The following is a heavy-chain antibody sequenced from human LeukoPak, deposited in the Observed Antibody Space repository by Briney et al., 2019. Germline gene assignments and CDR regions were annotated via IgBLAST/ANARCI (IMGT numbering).Heavy chain of an antibody. CDR2: ISSSSSTI. V-gene: IGHV3-48*01. D-gene: IGHD3-22*01. CDR3: ARVRYYDSSGYGYYYYMDV. Sequence: GGSLRLSCAASGFTFSSYGMHWVRQAPGKGLEWVSYISSSSSTIYYADSVKGRFTISRDNAKNSLYLQMNSLRAEDTAVYYCARVRYYDSSGYGYYYYMDVWGKGTTVTVSS. J-gene: IGHJ6*03. CDR1: GFTFSSYG.